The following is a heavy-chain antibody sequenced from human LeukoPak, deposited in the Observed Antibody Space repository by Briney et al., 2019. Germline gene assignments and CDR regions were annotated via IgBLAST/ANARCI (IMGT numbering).Heavy chain of an antibody. CDR2: IYYSGNT. D-gene: IGHD3-22*01. J-gene: IGHJ4*02. CDR3: ARGTDYYDSSGLYYFDY. CDR1: GGSISSGGYY. Sequence: SETLSLTCTVSGGSISSGGYYWSWIRQHPGKGLEWIGYIYYSGNTYYNPSLKSRVTISVDTSKNQFSLKLSSVTAADTAVYYCARGTDYYDSSGLYYFDYWGQGTLVTVSS. V-gene: IGHV4-31*03.